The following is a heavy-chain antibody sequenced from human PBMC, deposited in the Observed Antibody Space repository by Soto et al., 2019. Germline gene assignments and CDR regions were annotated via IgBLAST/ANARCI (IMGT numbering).Heavy chain of an antibody. V-gene: IGHV3-30-3*01. CDR3: ARAAAYFYHYCYGMDV. CDR2: ISHDGSEK. J-gene: IGHJ6*02. CDR1: RFTFSSYA. D-gene: IGHD6-13*01. Sequence: QVQLVESGGGVVQPGKSLRLSWAASRFTFSSYAMDWVRQAPGKGLEWVAVISHDGSEKYYGDSVKGRFTISRDNPKNTVYLQMNSLRPEDTAVYYCARAAAYFYHYCYGMDVWGQGTAVTVSS.